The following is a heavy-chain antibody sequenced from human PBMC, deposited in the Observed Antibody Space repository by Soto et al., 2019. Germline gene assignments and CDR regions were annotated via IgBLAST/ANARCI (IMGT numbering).Heavy chain of an antibody. V-gene: IGHV4-59*01. CDR3: ARDGYDFWSGYPKPPYAFDI. CDR1: GGSISSYY. J-gene: IGHJ3*02. D-gene: IGHD3-3*01. Sequence: ASETLSLTCTVSGGSISSYYWSWIRQPPGKGLEWIGYIYYSGSTNYNPSLKSRVTISVDTSKNQFSLKLSSVTAADTAVYYCARDGYDFWSGYPKPPYAFDIWGQGTMVTVSS. CDR2: IYYSGST.